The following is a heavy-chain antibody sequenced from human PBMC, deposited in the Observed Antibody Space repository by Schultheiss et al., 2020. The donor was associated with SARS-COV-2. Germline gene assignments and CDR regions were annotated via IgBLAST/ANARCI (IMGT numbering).Heavy chain of an antibody. CDR2: ISGSGYTT. CDR3: ARATYGGYVQDY. CDR1: KFTFSSYA. V-gene: IGHV3-23*01. D-gene: IGHD5-12*01. Sequence: GESLKISCAASKFTFSSYAMTWVRQAPGKGLEWVSVISGSGYTTHYADSVKGRFTISRDNSKNTLYLQMNSLRAEDTAVYYCARATYGGYVQDYWGQGTLVTVSS. J-gene: IGHJ4*02.